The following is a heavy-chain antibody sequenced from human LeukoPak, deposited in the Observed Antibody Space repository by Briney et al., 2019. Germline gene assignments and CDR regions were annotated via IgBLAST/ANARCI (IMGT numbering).Heavy chain of an antibody. Sequence: ASVKVSCKASGYTITSYGINWVRQAPGQGLEWMGWISDYNGNTNYAQKLQGRVTMTTDTSSSTAYMELRSLRSDDTAVYYCARGYYDSSGNYPRYFDSWGQGTLVTVSS. CDR2: ISDYNGNT. D-gene: IGHD3-22*01. CDR1: GYTITSYG. V-gene: IGHV1-18*01. J-gene: IGHJ4*02. CDR3: ARGYYDSSGNYPRYFDS.